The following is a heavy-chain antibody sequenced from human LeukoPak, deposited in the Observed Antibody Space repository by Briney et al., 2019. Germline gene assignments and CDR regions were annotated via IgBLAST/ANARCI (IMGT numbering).Heavy chain of an antibody. Sequence: GASVKVSYKVSGYTLTELSMHWVRQAPGKGLEWMGGFDPEDGETIYAQKFQGRVTMTEDTSTDTAYMELSSLRSEDTAVYYCATGGYCSGGSCFRGSSSPKLYYYYYGMGVWGQGTTVTVSS. V-gene: IGHV1-24*01. CDR1: GYTLTELS. D-gene: IGHD2-15*01. CDR3: ATGGYCSGGSCFRGSSSPKLYYYYYGMGV. CDR2: FDPEDGET. J-gene: IGHJ6*02.